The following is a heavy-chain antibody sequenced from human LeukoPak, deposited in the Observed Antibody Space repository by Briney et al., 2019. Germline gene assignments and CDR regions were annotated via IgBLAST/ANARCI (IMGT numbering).Heavy chain of an antibody. D-gene: IGHD6-13*01. J-gene: IGHJ6*03. CDR1: GFTFSSYA. CDR3: ARVGDSSSWYGYYYYYMDV. V-gene: IGHV3-30-3*01. Sequence: PGGSLRLPCAASGFTFSSYAMHWVRQAPGKGLEWVAVISYDGSNKYYADSVKGRFTISRDNSKNKLYLQMNSLRAEDTAVYYCARVGDSSSWYGYYYYYMDVWGKGTTVTVSS. CDR2: ISYDGSNK.